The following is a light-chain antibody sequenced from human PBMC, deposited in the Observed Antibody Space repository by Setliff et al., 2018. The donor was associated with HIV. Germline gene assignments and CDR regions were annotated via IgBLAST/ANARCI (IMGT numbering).Light chain of an antibody. CDR2: RTN. CDR3: VLYMGSGIWV. J-gene: IGLJ3*02. V-gene: IGLV8-61*01. Sequence: QPVVTQEPSFSVSPGGTVTATCGLSSGSVSTSYYPSWYQQTPGQAPRTLIYRTNTRSSGVPDRFSGSILGNKAALTITGAQADDESDYYCVLYMGSGIWVFGGGTKVTVL. CDR1: SGSVSTSYY.